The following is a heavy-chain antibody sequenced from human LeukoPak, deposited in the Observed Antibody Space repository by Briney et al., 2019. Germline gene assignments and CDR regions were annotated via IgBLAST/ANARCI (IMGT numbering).Heavy chain of an antibody. V-gene: IGHV4-39*07. CDR1: GDTISSTNYY. Sequence: SETLSLTCTVSGDTISSTNYYWAWIRQPPGKGLEWIGSFYYSENTYYNPSLESRVTISVDTSKNQFSLRLSSVTAADTAVYYCARDHIRQQLGSFDFWGQGTLVTVSS. CDR2: FYYSENT. D-gene: IGHD6-13*01. J-gene: IGHJ4*02. CDR3: ARDHIRQQLGSFDF.